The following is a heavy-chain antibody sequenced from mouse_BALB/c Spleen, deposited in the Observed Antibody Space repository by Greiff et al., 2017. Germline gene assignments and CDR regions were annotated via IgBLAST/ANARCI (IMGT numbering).Heavy chain of an antibody. CDR2: ISSGGSYT. J-gene: IGHJ2*01. D-gene: IGHD5-5*01. V-gene: IGHV5-9-4*01. CDR3: ARAYLYYFDY. Sequence: EVQRVESGGGLVKPGGSLKLSCAASGFTFSSYAMSWVRQSPEKRLEWVAEISSGGSYTYYPDTVTGRFTISRDNAKNTLYLEMSSLRSEDTAMYYCARAYLYYFDYWGQGTTLTVSS. CDR1: GFTFSSYA.